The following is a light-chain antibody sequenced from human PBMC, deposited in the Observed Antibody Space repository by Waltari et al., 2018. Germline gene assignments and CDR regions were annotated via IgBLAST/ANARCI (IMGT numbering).Light chain of an antibody. J-gene: IGLJ3*02. CDR1: SSNLGSNP. Sequence: QSVLTQPPSASGTPGQRVTIPCSGSSSNLGSNPVYWYQHPPATAPKLPIYRNSQRPSGAPDRLSGSKSGTSASLAMSGLRSEDEADYYCAAWDNSLSAWVFGGGTKLTVL. V-gene: IGLV1-47*01. CDR2: RNS. CDR3: AAWDNSLSAWV.